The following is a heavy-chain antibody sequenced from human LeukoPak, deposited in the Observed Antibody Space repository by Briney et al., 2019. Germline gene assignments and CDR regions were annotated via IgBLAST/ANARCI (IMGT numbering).Heavy chain of an antibody. CDR2: ISSSSSYI. CDR3: AREYVGPWYFDY. D-gene: IGHD1-26*01. Sequence: PGGSLRLSCAASGFTFSSYSMNWVRQAPGKGLEWVLSISSSSSYIYYADSVKGRFTISRDNAKNSLYLQMNSLRAEDTAVYYCAREYVGPWYFDYWGQGTLVTVSS. V-gene: IGHV3-21*01. CDR1: GFTFSSYS. J-gene: IGHJ4*02.